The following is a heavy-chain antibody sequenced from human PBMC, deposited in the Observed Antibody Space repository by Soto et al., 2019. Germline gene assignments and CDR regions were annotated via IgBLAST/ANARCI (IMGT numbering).Heavy chain of an antibody. D-gene: IGHD5-12*01. CDR3: TSQINPISESGVYDAVDI. J-gene: IGHJ3*02. CDR1: GGTISSNS. CDR2: IIPMFGST. V-gene: IGHV1-69*01. Sequence: QEQLVQSGAEVKRPGSSMKVSCKASGGTISSNSINWVRQAPGQGLEWMGGIIPMFGSTKYAQRFEGRVTITAAESTNTVYLAVNSLRPSDTAVFYCTSQINPISESGVYDAVDIWGPGKGVTVSS.